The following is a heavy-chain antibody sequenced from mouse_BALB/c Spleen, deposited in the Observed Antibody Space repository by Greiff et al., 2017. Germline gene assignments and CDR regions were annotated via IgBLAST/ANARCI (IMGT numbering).Heavy chain of an antibody. D-gene: IGHD1-2*01. Sequence: EVQVVESGGGLVKPGGSLKLSCAASGFTFSSYAMSWVRQTPEKRLEWVASISSGGSTYYPDSVKGRFTISRDNARNILYLQMSSLRSEDTAMYYCARGGDSLLPMDYWGQGTSVTVSS. CDR3: ARGGDSLLPMDY. CDR1: GFTFSSYA. J-gene: IGHJ4*01. V-gene: IGHV5-6-5*01. CDR2: ISSGGST.